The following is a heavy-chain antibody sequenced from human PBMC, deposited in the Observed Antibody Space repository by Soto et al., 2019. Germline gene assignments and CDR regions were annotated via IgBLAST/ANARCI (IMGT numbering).Heavy chain of an antibody. D-gene: IGHD3-10*01. CDR2: ISYDGSNK. Sequence: QVQLVESGGGVVQPGRSLRLSCAAPGFTFSSYGMHWVRQAPGKGLEWVAVISYDGSNKYYADSVKGRFTISRDNSKNTLSLQMNSLRAEDTAVYYCAPWFGAFDYWGQGTLVTVSS. V-gene: IGHV3-30*03. CDR3: APWFGAFDY. CDR1: GFTFSSYG. J-gene: IGHJ4*02.